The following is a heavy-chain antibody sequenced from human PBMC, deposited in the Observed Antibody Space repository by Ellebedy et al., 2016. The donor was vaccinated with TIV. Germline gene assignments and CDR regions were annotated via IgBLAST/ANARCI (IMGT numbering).Heavy chain of an antibody. Sequence: SETLSLTCAVYGGSFSGYYWSWIRQPPGKGLEWIGEINHSGSTNYNPSLKSRVTISVDTSKNQFSLKLSSVTAADTAVYYCARGRGSSWYTHYYFGYWGQGTLVTVSS. J-gene: IGHJ4*02. D-gene: IGHD6-13*01. CDR1: GGSFSGYY. CDR3: ARGRGSSWYTHYYFGY. CDR2: INHSGST. V-gene: IGHV4-34*01.